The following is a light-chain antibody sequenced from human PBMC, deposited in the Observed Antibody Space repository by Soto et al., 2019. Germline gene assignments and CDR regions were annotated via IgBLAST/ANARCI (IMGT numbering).Light chain of an antibody. CDR2: DAS. CDR1: QSVSSY. Sequence: EIVLTQSPATLSLSPGEGATLSCRASQSVSSYLAWYQQKPGQAPRLLIYDASNRATGIPARFSGSGSGTDFTLTISSREPEDFAVYYCQQRSNWPVTFGLGTKV. J-gene: IGKJ1*01. V-gene: IGKV3-11*01. CDR3: QQRSNWPVT.